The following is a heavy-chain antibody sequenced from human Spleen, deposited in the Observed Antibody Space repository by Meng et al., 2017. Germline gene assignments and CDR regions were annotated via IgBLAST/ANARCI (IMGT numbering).Heavy chain of an antibody. D-gene: IGHD6-19*01. Sequence: GESLKISCAVSGVSFSDSDIHWVRQAPGKGLEWVGRSRNKAKSYTTEYAASVKGRFTISRDDSKNSLYLQMNSLKTEDTAVYYCAREKLSSGWNGAILHNYGMDVWGQGTTVIVSS. CDR1: GVSFSDSD. CDR2: SRNKAKSYTT. CDR3: AREKLSSGWNGAILHNYGMDV. V-gene: IGHV3-72*01. J-gene: IGHJ6*02.